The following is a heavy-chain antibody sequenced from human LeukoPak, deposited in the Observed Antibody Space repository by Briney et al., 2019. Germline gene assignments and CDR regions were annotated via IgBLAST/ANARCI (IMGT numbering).Heavy chain of an antibody. Sequence: GESLKISCKGSGYSFTSYWISWVRQMPGKGLEWMGRIDPSDSYTNYSPSFRGHVTISADKSISTAYLQWSSLKASDTAMYYCASFRDGYNGVFDYWGQGTLVTVSS. D-gene: IGHD5-24*01. CDR1: GYSFTSYW. J-gene: IGHJ4*02. CDR3: ASFRDGYNGVFDY. CDR2: IDPSDSYT. V-gene: IGHV5-10-1*01.